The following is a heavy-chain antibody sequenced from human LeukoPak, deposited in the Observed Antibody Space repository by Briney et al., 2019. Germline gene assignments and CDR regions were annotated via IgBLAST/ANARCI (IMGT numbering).Heavy chain of an antibody. CDR2: INHSGST. D-gene: IGHD3-3*01. J-gene: IGHJ6*03. CDR3: AREEISDDFWSDYPPVGYMDV. Sequence: SETLALTCAVYGGSFSDYYWSWIRQPPRKGLEWIGEINHSGSTNYNPSLKSRVTISVDTSKNQFSLTLSSVTAADTALYYCAREEISDDFWSDYPPVGYMDVWGKGTPVTVSS. CDR1: GGSFSDYY. V-gene: IGHV4-34*01.